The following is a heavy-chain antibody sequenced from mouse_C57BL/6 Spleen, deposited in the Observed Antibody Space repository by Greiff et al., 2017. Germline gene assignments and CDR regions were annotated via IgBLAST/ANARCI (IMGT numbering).Heavy chain of an antibody. CDR1: GYTFTSYW. D-gene: IGHD1-1*01. CDR3: AWITTVVAPYYYAMDY. J-gene: IGHJ4*01. Sequence: VQLQQPGAELVRPGTSVKLSCKASGYTFTSYWMHWVKQRPGQGLEWIGVIDPSDSYTNYNQKFKGKATLTVDTSSSTAYMQLSSLTSEDSAVYYCAWITTVVAPYYYAMDYWGQGTSVTVSS. CDR2: IDPSDSYT. V-gene: IGHV1-59*01.